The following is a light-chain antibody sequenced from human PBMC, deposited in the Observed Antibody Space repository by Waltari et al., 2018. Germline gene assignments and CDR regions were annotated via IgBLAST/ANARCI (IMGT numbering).Light chain of an antibody. V-gene: IGKV3-15*01. CDR1: QSVSSN. J-gene: IGKJ2*01. Sequence: EMVTTQSPATPSVSPGESDTLSCRASQSVSSNLAWYQQKPGQAPRLLVYGASPRATGIPARFSDSGSGTEFTLTISSLQSEDFAVYYCQQYNNWPGTFGQGTKLEIK. CDR2: GAS. CDR3: QQYNNWPGT.